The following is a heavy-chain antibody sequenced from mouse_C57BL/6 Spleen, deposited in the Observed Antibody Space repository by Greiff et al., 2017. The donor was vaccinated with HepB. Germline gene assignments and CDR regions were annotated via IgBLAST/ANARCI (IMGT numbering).Heavy chain of an antibody. CDR1: GFNIKDYY. CDR3: TTEGGGPYYFDY. J-gene: IGHJ2*01. V-gene: IGHV14-1*01. CDR2: IDPEDGDT. Sequence: EVQLQQSGAELVRPGASVKLSCTASGFNIKDYYMHWVKQRPEQGLEWIGRIDPEDGDTEYAPKFQGKATMTADTSSNTAYLQLSSLTSADTAVYYCTTEGGGPYYFDYWGQGTTLTVSS.